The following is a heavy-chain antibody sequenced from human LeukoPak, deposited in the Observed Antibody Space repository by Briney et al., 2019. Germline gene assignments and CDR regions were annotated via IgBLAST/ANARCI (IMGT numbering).Heavy chain of an antibody. J-gene: IGHJ6*02. V-gene: IGHV3-7*01. CDR1: GFTFSSYW. Sequence: GGSLRLSCAASGFTFSSYWMSWVRQAPGKGLEWVANIKQDGSEKYYADSVKGRFTISRDNAKNSLYLQMNSLRAEDTAVYYCARVLGCTNGVCYDYYYYGMDVWGQGTTVTVSS. CDR3: ARVLGCTNGVCYDYYYYGMDV. CDR2: IKQDGSEK. D-gene: IGHD2-8*01.